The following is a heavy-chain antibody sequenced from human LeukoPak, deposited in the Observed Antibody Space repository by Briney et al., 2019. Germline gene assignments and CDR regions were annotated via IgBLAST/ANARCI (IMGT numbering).Heavy chain of an antibody. Sequence: ASVQVSCKASGYTFTSYYMHWVRQAPGQGLEWMGIINPSGGSASYAQKFQGRVTMTRDTSTSTVYMEVSSLRSEDTAVYYCARGLGSGSYYGSWGRGTLVTVSS. CDR3: ARGLGSGSYYGS. J-gene: IGHJ5*02. CDR2: INPSGGSA. V-gene: IGHV1-46*01. CDR1: GYTFTSYY. D-gene: IGHD3-10*01.